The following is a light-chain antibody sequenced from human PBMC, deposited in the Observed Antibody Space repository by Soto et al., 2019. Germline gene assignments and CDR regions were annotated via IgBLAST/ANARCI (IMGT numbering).Light chain of an antibody. V-gene: IGLV2-14*01. Sequence: QSALTQPPSVSGSPGQTITISCTGTSTDMGGYKYVSWYQHHPGTAPKLMIYEVSKRPSGVSNRFSGSKSGNTASLTISGLHAEEEADYYCSSYRGTSSPYVFGSGTKVTVL. CDR2: EVS. CDR3: SSYRGTSSPYV. CDR1: STDMGGYKY. J-gene: IGLJ1*01.